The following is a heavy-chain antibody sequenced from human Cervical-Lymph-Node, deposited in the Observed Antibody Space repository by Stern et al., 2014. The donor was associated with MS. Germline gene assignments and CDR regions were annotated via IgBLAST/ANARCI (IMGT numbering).Heavy chain of an antibody. CDR3: AIGPNTVFGVLPMTY. V-gene: IGHV4-61*01. CDR1: GGSVSSGSYY. CDR2: IYSNGST. Sequence: QLQLQESGPGLVKPSETLSLTCSVSGGSVSSGSYYWGWNRQTPGKGLEWLGYIYSNGSTDCNTSLKSRVTISLDMSKNQFSLKLNSVTAADAAVYYCAIGPNTVFGVLPMTYWGRGTLVTVS. D-gene: IGHD3-3*01. J-gene: IGHJ4*02.